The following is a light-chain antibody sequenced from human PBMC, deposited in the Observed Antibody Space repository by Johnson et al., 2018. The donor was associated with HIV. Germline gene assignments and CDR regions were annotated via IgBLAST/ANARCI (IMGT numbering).Light chain of an antibody. CDR2: ENN. Sequence: QSVLTQPPSVSAAPGQKVTISCSGSSSNIGNNYVSWYQQLPGTAPKLLIYENNKRPSGIPDRFSGSKSGTSATLGITGLQTGDEADYYCGTWDASLGPGGVCGTGTKVTVL. J-gene: IGLJ1*01. CDR1: SSNIGNNY. CDR3: GTWDASLGPGGV. V-gene: IGLV1-51*02.